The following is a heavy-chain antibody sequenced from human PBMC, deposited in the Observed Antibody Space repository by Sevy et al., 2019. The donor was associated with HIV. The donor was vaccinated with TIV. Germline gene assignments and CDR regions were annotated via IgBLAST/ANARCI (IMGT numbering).Heavy chain of an antibody. CDR3: AGDRSITIFGVVISYYFDY. V-gene: IGHV3-30-3*01. CDR2: ISYDGSNK. D-gene: IGHD3-3*01. Sequence: GGSLRLSCAASGFTFSSYAMHWVRQAPGKGLEWVAVISYDGSNKYYADSVKGRFTISRDNSKNTLYLQMNSLRAEDTAVYYCAGDRSITIFGVVISYYFDYWGQGTLVTVSS. J-gene: IGHJ4*02. CDR1: GFTFSSYA.